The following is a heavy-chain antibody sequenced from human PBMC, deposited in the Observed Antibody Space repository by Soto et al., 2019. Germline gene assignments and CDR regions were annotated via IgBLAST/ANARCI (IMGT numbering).Heavy chain of an antibody. Sequence: GESLKISCKGSGYSFTSYWIGWVRQIPGKGLEWMGIIYPGDSDTRYSPSFQGQVTISADKSISTAYLQWSSLKASDTAMYYFASQLTETIAAGAHAFDIWGQGTMVTVSS. CDR2: IYPGDSDT. CDR3: ASQLTETIAAGAHAFDI. J-gene: IGHJ3*02. D-gene: IGHD6-13*01. CDR1: GYSFTSYW. V-gene: IGHV5-51*01.